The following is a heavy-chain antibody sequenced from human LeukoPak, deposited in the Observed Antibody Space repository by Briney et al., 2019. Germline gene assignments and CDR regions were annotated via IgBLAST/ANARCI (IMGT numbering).Heavy chain of an antibody. V-gene: IGHV1-8*01. Sequence: ASVKVSCKASGYTFSNYDINWVRQVTGQGLEWMGWMNPKSGNTGYARKFKGRVTTTSNSSINTAYMELTSLRIQDTAVYYCTRGRSFWFDPWGQGALVTVFS. D-gene: IGHD3-10*01. CDR1: GYTFSNYD. CDR2: MNPKSGNT. CDR3: TRGRSFWFDP. J-gene: IGHJ5*02.